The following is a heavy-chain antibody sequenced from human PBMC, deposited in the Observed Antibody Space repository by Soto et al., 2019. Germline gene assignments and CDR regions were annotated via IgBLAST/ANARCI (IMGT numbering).Heavy chain of an antibody. J-gene: IGHJ5*02. CDR3: ARVPTFGTPLPPNWFDP. CDR2: IIPIFGTA. Sequence: SVKVPCKASGGTFSSYAISWVRQAPGQGLEWIGAIIPIFGTANYAQKFQGRVTITADESTSTAYMELSSLRSEDTAVYYSARVPTFGTPLPPNWFDPWGQGTLVTVSS. CDR1: GGTFSSYA. V-gene: IGHV1-69*13. D-gene: IGHD3-16*01.